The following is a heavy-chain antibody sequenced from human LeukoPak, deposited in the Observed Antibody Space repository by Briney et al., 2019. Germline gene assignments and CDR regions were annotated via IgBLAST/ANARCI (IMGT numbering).Heavy chain of an antibody. CDR1: GFSFSGHW. V-gene: IGHV3-74*01. J-gene: IGHJ4*02. D-gene: IGHD6-6*01. Sequence: GGSLRLSCTASGFSFSGHWMHWARQLPGKGLVWVSRISPTGSTTSYADSVKGRFTVSRDNAKNTLYLQVNNLRAKDTAVYYCARGPNSNWSGLDFWGQGTLLTVSS. CDR3: ARGPNSNWSGLDF. CDR2: ISPTGSTT.